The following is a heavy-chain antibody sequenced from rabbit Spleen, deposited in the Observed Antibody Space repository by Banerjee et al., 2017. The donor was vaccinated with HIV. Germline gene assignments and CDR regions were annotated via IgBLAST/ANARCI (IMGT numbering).Heavy chain of an antibody. CDR1: GFSFSDIYW. CDR3: ARDTSSSFSSYGMDL. J-gene: IGHJ6*01. V-gene: IGHV1S45*01. CDR2: INIVTGKS. Sequence: QEQLVESGGGLVQPEGSLTLTCTASGFSFSDIYWISWVRQAPGKGLEWIACINIVTGKSVYASWAKGRFTMSRTSSTTVTLQMTSLTAADTATYFCARDTSSSFSSYGMDLWGPGTLVTVS. D-gene: IGHD1-1*01.